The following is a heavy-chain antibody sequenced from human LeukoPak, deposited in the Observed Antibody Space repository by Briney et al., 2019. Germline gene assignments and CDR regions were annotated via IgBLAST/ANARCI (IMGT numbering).Heavy chain of an antibody. D-gene: IGHD3-10*02. J-gene: IGHJ6*03. CDR3: ARHLGRLNRLFGYYYYYMDV. CDR1: GGSFSGYY. CDR2: INHSGST. V-gene: IGHV4-34*01. Sequence: ASETLSLTCAVYGGSFSGYYWSWIRQPPGKGLEWIGGINHSGSTNYNPSLKSRVTISVDTSKNQFSLKLSSVTAADTAVYYCARHLGRLNRLFGYYYYYMDVWGKGTTVTISS.